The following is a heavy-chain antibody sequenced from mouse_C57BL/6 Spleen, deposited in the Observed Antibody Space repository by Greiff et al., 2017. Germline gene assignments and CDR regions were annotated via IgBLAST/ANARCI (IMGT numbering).Heavy chain of an antibody. J-gene: IGHJ1*03. CDR1: GYSFTDYN. CDR3: ARRGGSSYWYLDV. D-gene: IGHD1-1*01. CDR2: INPNYGTT. Sequence: VQLQQSGPELVKPGASVKISCKASGYSFTDYNMNWVKQSTGKSLEWIGVINPNYGTTSYNQKFKGKATLTVDQSSSTAYMQLNSLTSEDSAVYCCARRGGSSYWYLDVWGTGTTVTVSS. V-gene: IGHV1-39*01.